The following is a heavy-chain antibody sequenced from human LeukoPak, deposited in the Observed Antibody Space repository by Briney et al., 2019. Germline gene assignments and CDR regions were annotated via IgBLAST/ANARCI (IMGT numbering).Heavy chain of an antibody. D-gene: IGHD1-26*01. V-gene: IGHV4-59*08. J-gene: IGHJ4*02. Sequence: PSETLSLTCTVSTASMTYYYWSWIRQPPGKGLEWIGYIYYSGSTNYNPSLKSRVTISIDTSKNQFSLKLISVTAADPALYYCARHIGGAGRFDSWGQGTLVSVSS. CDR1: TASMTYYY. CDR3: ARHIGGAGRFDS. CDR2: IYYSGST.